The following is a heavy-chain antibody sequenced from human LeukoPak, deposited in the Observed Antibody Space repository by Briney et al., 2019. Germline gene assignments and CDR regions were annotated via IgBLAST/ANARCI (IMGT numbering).Heavy chain of an antibody. CDR1: RYTFTGYY. CDR2: INPNSGGT. Sequence: ASVKVSCKASRYTFTGYYMHWVRQAPGQGLEWMGWINPNSGGTNYAQKFQGRVTMTRDTSISTAYMELSRLRSDDTAVYYCARDHGYYYDSSGYYYYYWGQGTLVTVSS. D-gene: IGHD3-22*01. CDR3: ARDHGYYYDSSGYYYYY. J-gene: IGHJ4*02. V-gene: IGHV1-2*02.